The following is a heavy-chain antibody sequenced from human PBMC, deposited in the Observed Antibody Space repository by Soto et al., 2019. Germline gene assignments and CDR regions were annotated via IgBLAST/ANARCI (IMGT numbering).Heavy chain of an antibody. V-gene: IGHV3-9*01. CDR2: ISWNSATL. D-gene: IGHD3-22*01. CDR3: AKDAGSYYYDTSAYLYDY. CDR1: GFIFEDFA. Sequence: PGGSLRLSCVGSGFIFEDFAMNWVRQVPGKGLEWVSGISWNSATLAYADSVKGRFIVSRDNAKNILYLQMNSLRAEDAALYYCAKDAGSYYYDTSAYLYDYWGQGT. J-gene: IGHJ4*02.